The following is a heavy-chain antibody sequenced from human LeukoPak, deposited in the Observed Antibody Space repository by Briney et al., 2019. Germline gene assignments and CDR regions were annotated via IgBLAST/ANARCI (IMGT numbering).Heavy chain of an antibody. CDR2: INPNTGAT. CDR3: VTLLSNVAFDY. D-gene: IGHD5-12*01. Sequence: GASVKVSCKASGYTFTGYYMHWVRQAPGQGLEWMGWINPNTGATNYAQKFQGRVTMTTDTSISTAYMELSRLRSDDTAVYYCVTLLSNVAFDYWGQGTLVTVSS. CDR1: GYTFTGYY. J-gene: IGHJ4*02. V-gene: IGHV1-2*02.